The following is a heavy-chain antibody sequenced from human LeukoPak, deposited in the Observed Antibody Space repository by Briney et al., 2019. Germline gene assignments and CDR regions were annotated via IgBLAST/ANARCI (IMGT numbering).Heavy chain of an antibody. CDR3: ARGTSEDAFDI. CDR2: INHSGST. J-gene: IGHJ3*02. V-gene: IGHV4-34*01. CDR1: GGSFSGYY. Sequence: KSSETLPLTCAVYGGSFSGYYWSWIRQPPGKGLEWIGEINHSGSTNYNPSLKSRVTISVDTSKNQFSLKLSSVTAADTAVYYCARGTSEDAFDIWGQGTMVTVSS.